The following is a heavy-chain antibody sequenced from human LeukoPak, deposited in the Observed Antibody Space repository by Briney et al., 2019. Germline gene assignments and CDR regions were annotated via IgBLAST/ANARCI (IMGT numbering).Heavy chain of an antibody. Sequence: GASVKVSCKASGGTFSSYAISWVRQAPGQGLEWMGGIIPIFGTANYAQKFQGRVTITADESTSTAYMELSSLRSEDTAVYYCARDRHYYDSSGYAPPRGLGYFDYWGQGTLVTVSS. V-gene: IGHV1-69*13. J-gene: IGHJ4*03. CDR2: IIPIFGTA. D-gene: IGHD3-22*01. CDR3: ARDRHYYDSSGYAPPRGLGYFDY. CDR1: GGTFSSYA.